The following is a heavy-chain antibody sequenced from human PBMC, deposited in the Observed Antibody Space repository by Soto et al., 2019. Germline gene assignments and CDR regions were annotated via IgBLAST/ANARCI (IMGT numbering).Heavy chain of an antibody. CDR3: ARAPSGSGYSYAFDY. Sequence: QVQLVQSGAEVKKPGSSVKVSCKASGGTFSSYAISWVRQAPGQGLEWMGGIIPFFGTANYAQKFQGRVTIXXDXSXXTDHMEQSSLRSEDTAVYYCARAPSGSGYSYAFDYWGQGTLVTVSS. V-gene: IGHV1-69*12. J-gene: IGHJ4*02. CDR2: IIPFFGTA. D-gene: IGHD3-3*01. CDR1: GGTFSSYA.